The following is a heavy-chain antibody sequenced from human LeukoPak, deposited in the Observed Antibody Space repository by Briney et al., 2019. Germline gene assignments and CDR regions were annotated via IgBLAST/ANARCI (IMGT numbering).Heavy chain of an antibody. D-gene: IGHD5-12*01. CDR3: ERGGSGYDFDF. Sequence: PGTSLRLSCAASGYTFTSYGMHWGRQAPGKGLEWVAVIWYDGSNKYYVDSVKGRFTISRDNSKSTLYLQMNSLRAEDTAVYYCERGGSGYDFDFWGQGTLVTVSS. J-gene: IGHJ4*02. V-gene: IGHV3-33*01. CDR2: IWYDGSNK. CDR1: GYTFTSYG.